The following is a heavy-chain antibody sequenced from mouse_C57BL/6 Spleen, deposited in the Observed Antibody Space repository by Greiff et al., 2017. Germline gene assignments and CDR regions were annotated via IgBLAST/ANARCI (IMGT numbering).Heavy chain of an antibody. CDR3: ARVGGGLGGMDY. CDR1: GYAFTNYL. D-gene: IGHD3-3*01. V-gene: IGHV1-54*01. J-gene: IGHJ4*01. CDR2: INPGSGGT. Sequence: QVQLKESGAELVRPGTSVKVSCKASGYAFTNYLIEWVKQRPGQGLEWIGVINPGSGGTNYNEKFKGKATLTADKSSSTAYMQLSSLTSEDSAVYFCARVGGGLGGMDYWGQGTSVTVSS.